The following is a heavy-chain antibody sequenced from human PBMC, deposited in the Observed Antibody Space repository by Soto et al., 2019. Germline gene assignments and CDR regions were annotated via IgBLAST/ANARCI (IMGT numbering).Heavy chain of an antibody. CDR1: GDSVSRNSAA. V-gene: IGHV6-1*01. J-gene: IGHJ6*03. D-gene: IGHD1-7*01. Sequence: QTLSLTCAISGDSVSRNSAAWNWIRQSPSRGLEWLGRTYYRSRWYNDYAVSVKSRITVNPDTSKNQFSLQLTSVTPEDTAVYYCAGTTSHYWYYMDVWGKGTTVTVSS. CDR2: TYYRSRWYN. CDR3: AGTTSHYWYYMDV.